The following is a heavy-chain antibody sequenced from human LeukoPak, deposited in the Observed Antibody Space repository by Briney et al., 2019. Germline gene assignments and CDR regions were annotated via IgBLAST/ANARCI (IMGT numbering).Heavy chain of an antibody. V-gene: IGHV3-48*03. CDR3: ARVGYDSTGIDY. Sequence: GGSLRLSCAASGFTFSSYEMNWVRQAPGKGLDWVSYISSSGSTIYYAASVKGRFTISRDNAKNSLYLQMNSLRAEDTAVYYCARVGYDSTGIDYWGQGTLVTVSS. J-gene: IGHJ4*02. D-gene: IGHD3-22*01. CDR1: GFTFSSYE. CDR2: ISSSGSTI.